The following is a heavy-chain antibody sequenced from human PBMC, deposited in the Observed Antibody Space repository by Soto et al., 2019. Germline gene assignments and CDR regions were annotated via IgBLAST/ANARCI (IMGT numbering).Heavy chain of an antibody. D-gene: IGHD1-26*01. V-gene: IGHV3-23*04. CDR1: GFIFSNYV. Sequence: EVQLVDSGGGLVQPGGSLRLSCAASGFIFSNYVMSWVRQAPGKGLEWVSSISDSGGTSYYADSVKGRFTISRDNFINALYLQMNSLRADDTAIYYCAKRPRALLTFDYWGQGTLVTVSS. J-gene: IGHJ4*02. CDR2: ISDSGGTS. CDR3: AKRPRALLTFDY.